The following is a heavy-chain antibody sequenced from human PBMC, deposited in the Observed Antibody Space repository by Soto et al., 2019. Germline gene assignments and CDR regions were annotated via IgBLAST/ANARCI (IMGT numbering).Heavy chain of an antibody. CDR3: ASEVPSGVTPIPREWSPTGYFDD. CDR1: GGSFSGYY. V-gene: IGHV4-34*01. CDR2: INHSGGT. Sequence: PSETLSLTCGVYGGSFSGYYWSWIRQPPGKGLEWIGEINHSGGTNYNPSLKSRVTVSVDPSRNHFSLKLNSVTAADTAVYYCASEVPSGVTPIPREWSPTGYFDDWGQGTLVPVS. J-gene: IGHJ4*02. D-gene: IGHD2-21*02.